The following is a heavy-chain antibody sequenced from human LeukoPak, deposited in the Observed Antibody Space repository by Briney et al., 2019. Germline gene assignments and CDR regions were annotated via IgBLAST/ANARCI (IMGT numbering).Heavy chain of an antibody. CDR3: ARRTMADWYFDL. Sequence: PSEALSLTRTVFGVSMSSYYWNWIRKSPGKGLEWIGYIYYSGSTNYNPSLKSRVTISVDTSKSQFSLKLTSVTAADTAVYYCARRTMADWYFDLWGRGTLVTVSS. CDR2: IYYSGST. V-gene: IGHV4-59*01. D-gene: IGHD1/OR15-1a*01. J-gene: IGHJ2*01. CDR1: GVSMSSYY.